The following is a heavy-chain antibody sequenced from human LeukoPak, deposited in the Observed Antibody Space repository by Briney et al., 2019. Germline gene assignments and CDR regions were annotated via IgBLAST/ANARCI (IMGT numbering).Heavy chain of an antibody. J-gene: IGHJ6*02. CDR1: GYTFTSYG. V-gene: IGHV1-18*01. Sequence: ASVKVSCKASGYTFTSYGISWVRQAPGQGLEWVGWISAYNGNTNYAQKLQGRVTMTTDTSTSTAYMELRSLRSDDTAVYYCARDLGLRDIVEVTAILYGMDVWGQGTTVTVSS. CDR3: ARDLGLRDIVEVTAILYGMDV. D-gene: IGHD2-21*02. CDR2: ISAYNGNT.